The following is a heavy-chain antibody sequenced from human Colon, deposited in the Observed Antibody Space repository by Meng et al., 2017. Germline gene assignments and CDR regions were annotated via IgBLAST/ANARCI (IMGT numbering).Heavy chain of an antibody. CDR1: RSCFTDDF. J-gene: IGHJ4*02. CDR2: IIPITNSN. Sequence: VELVQSCAEVKNPGGSAQTACKATRSCFTDDFIHWWRQAPGQGFDWRGRIIPITNSNRCAQTFQGRVILTGYTTIGTAYRDLSSLKPDDTAVYYCAGVSSPSVAGASYDYWGQGTLVTVSS. CDR3: AGVSSPSVAGASYDY. V-gene: IGHV1-2*06. D-gene: IGHD6-19*01.